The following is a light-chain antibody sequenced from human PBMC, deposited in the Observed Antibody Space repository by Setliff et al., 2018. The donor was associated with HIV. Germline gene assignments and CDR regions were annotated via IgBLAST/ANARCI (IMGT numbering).Light chain of an antibody. J-gene: IGLJ1*01. Sequence: SYELTQPPSVSVAPGKTARITCGGNNIGSKSVHWYQQKPGQAPVLVVYDDSHRPAGIPERFSGPKSGNTANLTISRVEAGDEADYYCQVWDSSSDHHVFGTGTKVTVL. CDR3: QVWDSSSDHHV. CDR1: NIGSKS. CDR2: DDS. V-gene: IGLV3-21*03.